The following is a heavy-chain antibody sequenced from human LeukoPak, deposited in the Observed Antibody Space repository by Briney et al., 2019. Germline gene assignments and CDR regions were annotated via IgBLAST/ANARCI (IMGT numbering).Heavy chain of an antibody. CDR1: GSIFSSYA. CDR3: AKDPEKYYYDSSGYYYYY. J-gene: IGHJ4*02. V-gene: IGHV3-23*01. Sequence: GGSLRLYCAASGSIFSSYAMSWVRQAPGKGLEWVSAISGSGGSTYYADSVKGRFTISRDNSKNTLYLQMNSLRAEDTAVYYCAKDPEKYYYDSSGYYYYYWGQGTLVTVSS. D-gene: IGHD3-22*01. CDR2: ISGSGGST.